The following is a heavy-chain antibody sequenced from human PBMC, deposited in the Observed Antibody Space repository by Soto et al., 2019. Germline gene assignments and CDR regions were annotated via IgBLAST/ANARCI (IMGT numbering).Heavy chain of an antibody. J-gene: IGHJ4*02. D-gene: IGHD2-2*01. V-gene: IGHV3-15*01. CDR1: GLNCSNAW. Sequence: GGSQRLCWAASGLNCSNAWMSWVRQAPGKGLEWVGRIKSKTDGGTTDYAAPVKGRFTISRDDSKNTLYLQMNSLKTEDTAVYHCTTDPNAPFDYWGQGTLVTVSS. CDR3: TTDPNAPFDY. CDR2: IKSKTDGGTT.